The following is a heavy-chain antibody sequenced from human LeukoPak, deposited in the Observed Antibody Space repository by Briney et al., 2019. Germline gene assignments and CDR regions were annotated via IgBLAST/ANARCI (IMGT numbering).Heavy chain of an antibody. CDR2: IYYSGST. Sequence: SETLSLTCTVSGGSISSYYWNWIRQPPGKGLEWIGYIYYSGSTSYNPSLKSRVTISVDTSKNQFSLKLRSVTAADTAVYYCARVTSRLGWFDPWGQGTLVTVSS. V-gene: IGHV4-59*08. D-gene: IGHD1-14*01. J-gene: IGHJ5*02. CDR3: ARVTSRLGWFDP. CDR1: GGSISSYY.